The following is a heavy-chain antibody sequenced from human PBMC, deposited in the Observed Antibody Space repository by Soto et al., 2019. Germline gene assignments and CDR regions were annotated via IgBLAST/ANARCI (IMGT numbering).Heavy chain of an antibody. CDR2: IIPIFGTA. D-gene: IGHD1-7*01. CDR3: ARAGTGTTFYYYYGMDV. CDR1: GGTFSSYA. Sequence: QVQLVQSGAEVKKPGSSVKVSCKASGGTFSSYAISWVRQAPGQGLEWMGGIIPIFGTANYAQKFQGRVKITADESTSTAYMELSSLRSEDTAVYYCARAGTGTTFYYYYGMDVWGQGTTVTVSS. J-gene: IGHJ6*02. V-gene: IGHV1-69*12.